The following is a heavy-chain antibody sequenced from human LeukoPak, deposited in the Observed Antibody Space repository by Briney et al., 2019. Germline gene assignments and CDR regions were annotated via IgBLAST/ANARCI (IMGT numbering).Heavy chain of an antibody. CDR1: GGSSSSYY. V-gene: IGHV4-59*08. CDR2: IHYSGST. J-gene: IGHJ4*02. CDR3: ARRASGGYPDYFDY. D-gene: IGHD1-26*01. Sequence: SETLSLTCIISGGSSSSYYWSWIRQPPGKGLEWIGYIHYSGSTNYNPSLRSRATISLDTSKNQVSLKLTSVTAADTAVYYCARRASGGYPDYFDYWGQGTLVTVSS.